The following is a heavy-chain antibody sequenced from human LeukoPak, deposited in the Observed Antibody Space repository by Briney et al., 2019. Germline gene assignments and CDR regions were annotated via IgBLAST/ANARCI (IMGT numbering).Heavy chain of an antibody. D-gene: IGHD3-10*01. J-gene: IGHJ4*02. V-gene: IGHV4-39*07. Sequence: MPSETLSLSCTVSGGSISSYYWSWIRQPPGKGLEWIGSIYYSGSTYYNPSLKSRVTISVDTSKNQFSLKLSSVTAADTAVYYCARISDRFGEFSYYFDYWGQGTLVTVSS. CDR3: ARISDRFGEFSYYFDY. CDR1: GGSISSYY. CDR2: IYYSGST.